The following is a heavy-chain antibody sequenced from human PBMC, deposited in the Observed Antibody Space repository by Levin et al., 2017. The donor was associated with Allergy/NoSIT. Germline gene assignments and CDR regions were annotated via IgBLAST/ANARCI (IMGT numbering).Heavy chain of an antibody. Sequence: ASVKVSCKASGFTFTSSAVQWVRQARGQRLEWIGWIVVGSGNTNYAQKFQERVTITRDMSTSTAYMELSSLRSEDTAVYYCAAEVYSNHQHRPPVYYYDYYMDVWGKGTTVTVSS. D-gene: IGHD6-13*01. V-gene: IGHV1-58*01. J-gene: IGHJ6*03. CDR3: AAEVYSNHQHRPPVYYYDYYMDV. CDR2: IVVGSGNT. CDR1: GFTFTSSA.